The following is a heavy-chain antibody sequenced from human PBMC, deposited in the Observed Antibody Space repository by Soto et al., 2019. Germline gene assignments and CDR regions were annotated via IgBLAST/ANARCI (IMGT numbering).Heavy chain of an antibody. Sequence: QVQLQQWGAGLLKLSETLSLTCAVYGGSFSGYYWSWIRQPPGKGLEWIGEINHSGSTNYNPSLKSRVTISVDTSKNQFSLKLSSVTAADTAVYYCARGLGITGTTSYFDYWGQGTLVTVSS. CDR2: INHSGST. CDR1: GGSFSGYY. J-gene: IGHJ4*02. D-gene: IGHD1-7*01. CDR3: ARGLGITGTTSYFDY. V-gene: IGHV4-34*01.